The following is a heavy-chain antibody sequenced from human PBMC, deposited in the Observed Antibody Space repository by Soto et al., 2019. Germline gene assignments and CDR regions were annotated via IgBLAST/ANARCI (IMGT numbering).Heavy chain of an antibody. D-gene: IGHD1-26*01. J-gene: IGHJ6*02. CDR2: IGTAGDT. CDR1: RFIFRSYD. CDR3: ARDKGGSYWGGMDV. V-gene: IGHV3-13*01. Sequence: GGSLRLSCVASRFIFRSYDKHWDRQATGKGLEWVSAIGTAGDTYYPGSVKGRFTISRENAKNSLYLQMNSLRAEDTAVYYCARDKGGSYWGGMDVWGQGTTVTVSS.